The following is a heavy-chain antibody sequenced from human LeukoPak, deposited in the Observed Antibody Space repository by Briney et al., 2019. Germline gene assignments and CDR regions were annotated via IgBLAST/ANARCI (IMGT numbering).Heavy chain of an antibody. J-gene: IGHJ6*03. CDR1: GFTFSSYS. Sequence: GGSLRLSCAASGFTFSSYSMNWVRQAPGKGLEWVSSISSSSSYIYYADSVKGRFTISRDNAENSLYLQMNSLRAEDTAVYYCARVDTAMVGYYYYYMDVWGKGTTVTVSS. D-gene: IGHD5-18*01. CDR2: ISSSSSYI. CDR3: ARVDTAMVGYYYYYMDV. V-gene: IGHV3-21*01.